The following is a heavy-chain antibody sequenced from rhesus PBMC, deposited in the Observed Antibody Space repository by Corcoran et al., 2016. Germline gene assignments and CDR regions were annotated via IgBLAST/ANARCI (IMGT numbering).Heavy chain of an antibody. CDR2: IYGSSERT. D-gene: IGHD1-1-1*01. CDR1: GYSISSGYD. Sequence: QVQLQESGPGVVKPSETLSLTCAVSGYSISSGYDWSWIRQPPGKGLGWIGYIYGSSERTNYNPSLKNRVTISKETSKNQFSLKLSSVTAADTAVYYCARDRYSWNREYYFDYWGQGVLVTVSS. V-gene: IGHV4-76*01. J-gene: IGHJ4*01. CDR3: ARDRYSWNREYYFDY.